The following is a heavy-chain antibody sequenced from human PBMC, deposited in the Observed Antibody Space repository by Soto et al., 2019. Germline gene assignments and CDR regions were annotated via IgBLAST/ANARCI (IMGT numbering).Heavy chain of an antibody. Sequence: PGESLKISCTVSGFTFSNFWMTWVRQTPGKGLEWVANIKQDGSDKHYVDSVKGRFTISRDNAKNSLSLQMNSLRAEDTAVYYCARGGGASDFWGQGTLVTVSS. CDR3: ARGGGASDF. D-gene: IGHD6-25*01. CDR2: IKQDGSDK. V-gene: IGHV3-7*01. J-gene: IGHJ4*02. CDR1: GFTFSNFW.